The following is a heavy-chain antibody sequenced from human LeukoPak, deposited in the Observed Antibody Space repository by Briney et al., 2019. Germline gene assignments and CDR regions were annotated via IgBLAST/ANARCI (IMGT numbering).Heavy chain of an antibody. CDR3: ARGQWLVGVGDY. V-gene: IGHV3-30*04. Sequence: GGSLRLSCAASGFTFSSYAMHWVRQAPGKGLGWVAAISYDGSNKYYADSVKGRFTISRDNSKNTLYLQMNSLRAEDTAVYYCARGQWLVGVGDYWGQGTLVTVSS. CDR1: GFTFSSYA. D-gene: IGHD6-19*01. J-gene: IGHJ4*02. CDR2: ISYDGSNK.